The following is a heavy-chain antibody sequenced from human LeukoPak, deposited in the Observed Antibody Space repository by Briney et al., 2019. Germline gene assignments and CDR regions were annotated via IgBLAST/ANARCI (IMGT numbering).Heavy chain of an antibody. CDR1: GGSFSGYY. V-gene: IGHV4-34*01. D-gene: IGHD3-3*01. CDR3: ARSVGSSVLEWLNPRYYFDY. CDR2: INHSGST. J-gene: IGHJ4*02. Sequence: PSETLSLTCAVYGGSFSGYYWSWIRQPPGKGLEWIGEINHSGSTNYNPSLKSRVTISVDTSKNQFSLKLSSVTAADTAVYYCARSVGSSVLEWLNPRYYFDYWGQGTLVTVSS.